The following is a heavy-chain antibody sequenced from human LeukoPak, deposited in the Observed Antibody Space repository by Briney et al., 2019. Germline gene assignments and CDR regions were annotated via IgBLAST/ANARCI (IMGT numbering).Heavy chain of an antibody. D-gene: IGHD6-6*01. Sequence: GGSLRLSCAASGLTFSSYGIHWVRQAPGKGLEWVAFIQYDGSNKYYADSVKGRFTISRDNSKNTLYLQMDSLRAEDTAVYCCAKDKSSSSSSGLKYYFDYWGQGTLVTVSS. CDR1: GLTFSSYG. CDR3: AKDKSSSSSSGLKYYFDY. J-gene: IGHJ4*02. V-gene: IGHV3-30*02. CDR2: IQYDGSNK.